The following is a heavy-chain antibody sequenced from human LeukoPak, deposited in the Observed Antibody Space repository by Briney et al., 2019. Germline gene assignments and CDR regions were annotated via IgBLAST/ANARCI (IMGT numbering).Heavy chain of an antibody. J-gene: IGHJ4*02. D-gene: IGHD2-15*01. CDR3: AKSGLNRFDY. CDR1: GFTFSNYA. Sequence: GGSLRLSCEASGFTFSNYAMHWVRQAPGKGLEWVAVISYDGSNKYYADSMKGRFTISRDNSKNTLYLQMNSLRAEDTAIYYCAKSGLNRFDYWGQGTLVTVSS. V-gene: IGHV3-30*04. CDR2: ISYDGSNK.